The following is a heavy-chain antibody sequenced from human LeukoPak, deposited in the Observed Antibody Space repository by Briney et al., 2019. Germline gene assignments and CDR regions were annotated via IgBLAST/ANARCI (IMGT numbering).Heavy chain of an antibody. V-gene: IGHV1-46*01. CDR3: ARDKYGGYYDSSGYCDY. J-gene: IGHJ4*02. CDR1: GYTFTGYY. D-gene: IGHD3-22*01. Sequence: ASVKVSCKASGYTFTGYYMHWVRQAPGQGLEWMGIINPSGGSTSYAQKFQGRVTMTRDMSTSTVYMELSSLRSEDTAVYYCARDKYGGYYDSSGYCDYWGQGTLVTVSS. CDR2: INPSGGST.